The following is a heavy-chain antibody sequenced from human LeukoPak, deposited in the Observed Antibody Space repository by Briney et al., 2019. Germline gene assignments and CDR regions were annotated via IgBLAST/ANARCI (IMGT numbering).Heavy chain of an antibody. CDR2: IYHSGST. J-gene: IGHJ4*02. Sequence: PSETLSLTCAVSGYSISSGYYWGWIRQPPGKGLEWIGSIYHSGSTYYNPSLKSRVTISVDTSKNQFSLKLSSVTAADTAVYYCASDWSLGYWGQGTLVTVSS. CDR3: ASDWSLGY. V-gene: IGHV4-38-2*01. CDR1: GYSISSGYY. D-gene: IGHD3-9*01.